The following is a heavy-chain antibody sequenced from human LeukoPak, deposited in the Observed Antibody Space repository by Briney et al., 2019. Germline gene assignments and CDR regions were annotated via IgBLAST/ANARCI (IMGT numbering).Heavy chain of an antibody. CDR1: GYTFIDYH. CDR3: ALDLPRSGPLGVFDY. CDR2: INPNSGGT. J-gene: IGHJ4*02. V-gene: IGHV1-2*02. Sequence: ASVKVSCKASGYTFIDYHMYWVRQAPGQGLECMGWINPNSGGTSYAQKFQGRVTMTRDTSISTAYMELSSLRSDDTAVYYCALDLPRSGPLGVFDYWGQGTQVTVSS. D-gene: IGHD3-3*01.